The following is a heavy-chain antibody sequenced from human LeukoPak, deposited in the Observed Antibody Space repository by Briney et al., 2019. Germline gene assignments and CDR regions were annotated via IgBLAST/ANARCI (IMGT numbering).Heavy chain of an antibody. J-gene: IGHJ4*02. CDR1: GYTFTSYG. CDR3: ARDREVLWFGESPDC. V-gene: IGHV1-18*01. Sequence: ASVKVSCKASGYTFTSYGISWARQAPGQGLEWMGWISAYNGNTNYAQKLQGRVTMTTDTSTSTAYMELRSLRSDDTAVYYCARDREVLWFGESPDCWGQGTLVTVSS. D-gene: IGHD3-10*01. CDR2: ISAYNGNT.